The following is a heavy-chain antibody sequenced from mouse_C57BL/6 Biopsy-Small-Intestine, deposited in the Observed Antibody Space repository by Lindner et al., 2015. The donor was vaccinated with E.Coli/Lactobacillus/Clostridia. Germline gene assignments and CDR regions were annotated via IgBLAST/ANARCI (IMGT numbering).Heavy chain of an antibody. CDR3: AREYCSSTSCFAAEENSFFEY. CDR1: GSTFTTHY. V-gene: IGHV1-64*01. D-gene: IGHD2-12*01. CDR2: INPLGGST. J-gene: IGHJ4*01. Sequence: SVKVSCKASGSTFTTHYMHWVRQAPGQGLEWMGIINPLGGSTDYAQKFQGRLSMTRDTSTSTVYMELINLRSEDTAIYYCAREYCSSTSCFAAEENSFFEYWGQGTLVTVSS.